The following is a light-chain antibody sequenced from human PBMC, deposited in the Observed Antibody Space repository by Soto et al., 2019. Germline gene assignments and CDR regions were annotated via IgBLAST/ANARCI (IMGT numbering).Light chain of an antibody. CDR2: GAS. Sequence: EIVMTQSPATLSVSPGERATLSCRASQSVSSNLAWYQQKPGQAPRLLIFGASTRATGIPARFRGSGSKTEFNLTVSSLQSEDFAVYYCQHYNNWSPWTFGQGTKVEIK. J-gene: IGKJ1*01. CDR3: QHYNNWSPWT. V-gene: IGKV3-15*01. CDR1: QSVSSN.